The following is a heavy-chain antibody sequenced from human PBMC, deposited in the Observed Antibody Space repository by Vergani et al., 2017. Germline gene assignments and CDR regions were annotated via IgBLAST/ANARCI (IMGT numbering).Heavy chain of an antibody. J-gene: IGHJ4*02. V-gene: IGHV3-30*19. D-gene: IGHD2-15*01. CDR3: ARGGKGIIMVVPSTHL. CDR1: GFSFNTYG. Sequence: QVQLVETGGGVVQPGGSLRLYCATSGFSFNTYGAHWVRQAPGKGLEWVGVISYDGTEKKYADSVNGRFTISRDNSKKMMSLQMNSLRVEDTAVYYCARGGKGIIMVVPSTHLWGQGTQVSAS. CDR2: ISYDGTEK.